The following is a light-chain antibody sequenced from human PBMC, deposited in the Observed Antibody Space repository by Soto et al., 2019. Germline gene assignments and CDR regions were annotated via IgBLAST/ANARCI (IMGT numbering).Light chain of an antibody. CDR3: QQLNSYPIT. Sequence: DIQMTQSPSTLSASVGDRFTMTCRASQGISSYLAWYQQKPGKAPKPLIYAASTLQSGVPSRFSGSGSGTDFTLTISSLQPEDFATYYCQQLNSYPITFGQGTRLEIK. CDR1: QGISSY. CDR2: AAS. J-gene: IGKJ5*01. V-gene: IGKV1-9*01.